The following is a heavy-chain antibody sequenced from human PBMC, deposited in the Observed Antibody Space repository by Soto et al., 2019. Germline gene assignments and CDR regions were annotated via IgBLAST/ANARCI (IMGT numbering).Heavy chain of an antibody. J-gene: IGHJ6*02. Sequence: EVHLLESGGGLVQPGGSLRLSCAASGFTFSSYAMSWVRQAPGKGLEWVSAVTSGGDSTYYADSVKGRFTISRDNSKSTLSLQMNSLRDEDTAVYYCTKENYAYEGLDVWGQGTTVTVSS. CDR1: GFTFSSYA. D-gene: IGHD3-16*01. CDR2: VTSGGDST. CDR3: TKENYAYEGLDV. V-gene: IGHV3-23*01.